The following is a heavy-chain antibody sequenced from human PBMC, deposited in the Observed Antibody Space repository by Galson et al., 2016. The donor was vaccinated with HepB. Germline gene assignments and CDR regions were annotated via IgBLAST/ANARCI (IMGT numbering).Heavy chain of an antibody. D-gene: IGHD6-19*01. V-gene: IGHV3-64D*06. J-gene: IGHJ4*02. Sequence: TYYADSVKGRFTISRDNSKNTLYLQMSSLRTEDTAVYYCVKGGGYSSGWYKGAFDYWGQGTLVTVSS. CDR3: VKGGGYSSGWYKGAFDY. CDR2: T.